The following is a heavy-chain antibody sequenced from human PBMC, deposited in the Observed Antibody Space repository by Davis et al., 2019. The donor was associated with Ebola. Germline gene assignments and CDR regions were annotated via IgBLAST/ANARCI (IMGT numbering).Heavy chain of an antibody. Sequence: PGGSLRLSCAASGFTFDDYAMHWVRQAPGKGLEWVSGISWNSGSIGYADSVKGRFTISRDNSKNTLYLQMNSLRADDTALYYCARGRGGFWGQGTMVTVSS. D-gene: IGHD3-10*01. CDR2: ISWNSGSI. CDR1: GFTFDDYA. CDR3: ARGRGGF. J-gene: IGHJ3*01. V-gene: IGHV3-9*01.